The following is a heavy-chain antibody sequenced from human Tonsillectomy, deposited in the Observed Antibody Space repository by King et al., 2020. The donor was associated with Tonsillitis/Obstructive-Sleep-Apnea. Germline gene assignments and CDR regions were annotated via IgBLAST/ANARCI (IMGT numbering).Heavy chain of an antibody. CDR3: ARDYRYAFDI. Sequence: VQLVQSGGGLIQPGGSLRLSCAASGFTFSSYSMNWVRQAPGKGLEWLSYISISISTINYADSVKGRFTISRDNAENSLYLQMHSLRDEDTAVYYCARDYRYAFDIWGQGTLVTVSS. J-gene: IGHJ3*02. CDR2: ISISISTI. V-gene: IGHV3-48*02. CDR1: GFTFSSYS. D-gene: IGHD4-11*01.